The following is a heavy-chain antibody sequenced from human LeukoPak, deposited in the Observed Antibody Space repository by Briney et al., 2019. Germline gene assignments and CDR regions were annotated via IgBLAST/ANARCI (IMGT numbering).Heavy chain of an antibody. Sequence: GGSLTLSCPASGFSVSMKYMTWVRQAPGRGLEGVSVIFSGGTTYYADSVKGRFTVSRDNSKNMMYLQMNSLRAEDAAVYYCARFSGPGMQHYYYYMDVWGTGTTVTVSS. CDR1: GFSVSMKY. J-gene: IGHJ6*03. CDR3: ARFSGPGMQHYYYYMDV. V-gene: IGHV3-53*01. D-gene: IGHD3-10*01. CDR2: IFSGGTT.